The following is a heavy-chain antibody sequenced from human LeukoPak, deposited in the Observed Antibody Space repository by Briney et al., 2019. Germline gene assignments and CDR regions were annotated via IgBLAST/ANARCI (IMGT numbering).Heavy chain of an antibody. CDR2: IYSGGST. Sequence: PGGSLRLSCAASGFTVCSNYMSWVRQAPGKGPEWVSVIYSGGSTFYADSVKGRFTISRDNSKNTLYLQMNSLRAEDTAVYYCARVVAATPLYYYGMDFWGQGTTVTVSS. V-gene: IGHV3-53*01. CDR3: ARVVAATPLYYYGMDF. D-gene: IGHD2-15*01. J-gene: IGHJ6*02. CDR1: GFTVCSNY.